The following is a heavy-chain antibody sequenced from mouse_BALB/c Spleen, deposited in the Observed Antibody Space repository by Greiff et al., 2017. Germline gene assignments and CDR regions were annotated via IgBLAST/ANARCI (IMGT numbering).Heavy chain of an antibody. Sequence: VQLKESGGGLVKPGGSLKLSCAASGFTFSSYAMSWVRQTPEKRLEWVASISSGGSTYYPDSVKGRFTISRDNARNILYLQMSSLRSEDTAMYYCARGPLYYGSSYGFAYWGQGTLVTVSA. V-gene: IGHV5-6-5*01. CDR2: ISSGGST. J-gene: IGHJ3*01. CDR3: ARGPLYYGSSYGFAY. CDR1: GFTFSSYA. D-gene: IGHD1-1*01.